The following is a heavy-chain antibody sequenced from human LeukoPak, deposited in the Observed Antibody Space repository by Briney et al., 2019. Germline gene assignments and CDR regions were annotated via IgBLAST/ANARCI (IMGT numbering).Heavy chain of an antibody. Sequence: SETLSLTCAVPGGSISCSNWWSWVRQPPGKGLEWIGEIYHSGSTNYNPSLKGRVTISVDKSKNQFSLKLSSVTAADTAVYYCASGGLTASRYYYYGMDVWGKGTTVTVSS. CDR3: ASGGLTASRYYYYGMDV. D-gene: IGHD1-20*01. J-gene: IGHJ6*04. CDR2: IYHSGST. CDR1: GGSISCSNW. V-gene: IGHV4-4*02.